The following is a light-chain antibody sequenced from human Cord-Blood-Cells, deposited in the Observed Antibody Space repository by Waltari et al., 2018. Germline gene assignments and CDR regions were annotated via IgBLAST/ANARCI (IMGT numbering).Light chain of an antibody. V-gene: IGLV2-14*01. J-gene: IGLJ3*02. CDR1: SRDVGGYNY. Sequence: QSALTQPASVSGSPGQSTTISCTGTSRDVGGYNYVSWYQQHPGKAPKLMIYEVSNRPSGVSNRFSGSKSGNTASLTISGLQAEDEADYYCSSYTSSSTRVFGGGTKLTVL. CDR3: SSYTSSSTRV. CDR2: EVS.